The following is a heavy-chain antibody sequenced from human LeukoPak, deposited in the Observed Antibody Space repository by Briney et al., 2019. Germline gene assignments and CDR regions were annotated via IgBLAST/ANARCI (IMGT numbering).Heavy chain of an antibody. D-gene: IGHD5-12*01. Sequence: GGSLRLSCEGSGFTFSTSWMTWVRQAPGKGLDWLGNINPDGSRINYVDSVKGRFTFSRDNAKNSLFLQMNSLRAEDTAVFYCARDSGYNAFDIWGQGTMVTVSS. CDR1: GFTFSTSW. V-gene: IGHV3-7*01. CDR2: INPDGSRI. J-gene: IGHJ3*02. CDR3: ARDSGYNAFDI.